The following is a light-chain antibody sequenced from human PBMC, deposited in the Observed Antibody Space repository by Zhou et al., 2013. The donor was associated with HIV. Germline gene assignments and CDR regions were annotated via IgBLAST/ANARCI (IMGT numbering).Light chain of an antibody. J-gene: IGKJ4*01. CDR1: PAITSW. V-gene: IGKV1-12*02. CDR2: GAS. CDR3: QQATTFPS. Sequence: DIQMTQSPSSVSASVGDRITIVCRTSPAITSWLAWYQQRPGQAPKLLIYGASILQNGVPSRFSGSGSGTHFILNINNFQPEDSGNLFCQQATTFPSFGGGTTVDI.